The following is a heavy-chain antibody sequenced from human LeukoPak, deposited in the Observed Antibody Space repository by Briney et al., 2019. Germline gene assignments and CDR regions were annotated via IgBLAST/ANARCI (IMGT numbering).Heavy chain of an antibody. V-gene: IGHV1-2*02. Sequence: ASVKVSCKASGYTFTCYYMHWVRQAPGQGVEWMGWINPNSGGTNYAQKFQGRVTMTRDTSISTAYMELSRLRSDDTAVYYCARDGVDHCSGGSCYPYYYYYYMDVWGKGTTVTVSS. J-gene: IGHJ6*03. CDR2: INPNSGGT. CDR3: ARDGVDHCSGGSCYPYYYYYYMDV. CDR1: GYTFTCYY. D-gene: IGHD2-15*01.